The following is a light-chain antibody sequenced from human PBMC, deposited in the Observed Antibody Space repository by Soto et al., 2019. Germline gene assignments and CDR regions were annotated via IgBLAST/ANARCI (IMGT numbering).Light chain of an antibody. J-gene: IGKJ1*01. V-gene: IGKV1-5*03. CDR3: QQYNSYWT. CDR1: QSISNW. CDR2: KAS. Sequence: DIQMTQSPSTLSASVGDRVTITCRASQSISNWLAWYQQKPGKAPKLLIYKASSLESGVPSRFSGSESGTEITLTISSLQPDDFATYYCQQYNSYWTFGQGTKVEIK.